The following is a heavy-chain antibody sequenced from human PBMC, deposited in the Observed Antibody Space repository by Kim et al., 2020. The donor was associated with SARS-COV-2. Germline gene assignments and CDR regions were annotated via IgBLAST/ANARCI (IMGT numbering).Heavy chain of an antibody. Sequence: SYTPSLQSRFTISSDASENQISLKLSSVTAADTAVYYCARGRDEYKLGNYWGQGTLVTVSS. J-gene: IGHJ4*02. CDR3: ARGRDEYKLGNY. V-gene: IGHV4-31*02. D-gene: IGHD7-27*01.